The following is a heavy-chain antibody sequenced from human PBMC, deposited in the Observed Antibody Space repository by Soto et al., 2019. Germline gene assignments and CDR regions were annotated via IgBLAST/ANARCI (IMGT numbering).Heavy chain of an antibody. D-gene: IGHD6-13*01. V-gene: IGHV4-34*01. CDR1: GGSFSGYY. Sequence: SETLSLTCAVYGGSFSGYYWSWIRQPPGKGLEWIGEINHSGSTNYNPSLKSRVTISVDTSKNQFSLKLSSVTAADTAVYYCARFSSSGANHNWFDPWGQGTLVTVSS. CDR3: ARFSSSGANHNWFDP. CDR2: INHSGST. J-gene: IGHJ5*02.